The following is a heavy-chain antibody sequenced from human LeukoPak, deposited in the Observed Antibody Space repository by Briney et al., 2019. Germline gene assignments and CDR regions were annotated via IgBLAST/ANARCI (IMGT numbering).Heavy chain of an antibody. V-gene: IGHV3-30*04. D-gene: IGHD6-19*01. CDR3: ARVALAGTYDYYYMDV. J-gene: IGHJ6*03. CDR2: ISCDGSNK. CDR1: GFTFSTYA. Sequence: GGSLRLSCAASGFTFSTYAMHWVRQAPGKGLEWVAVISCDGSNKYYADSVKGRFTISRDNSKNTLYLQMNSLRPEDTAVYYCARVALAGTYDYYYMDVWGKGTTVTVSS.